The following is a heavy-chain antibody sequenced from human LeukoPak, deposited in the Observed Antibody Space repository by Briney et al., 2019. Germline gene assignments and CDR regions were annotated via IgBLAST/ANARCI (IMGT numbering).Heavy chain of an antibody. Sequence: PSETLSLTCTVSGYSISSGYYWGWIRQPPGKGLEWIGSIYHSGSTYYNPSLKSRVTISVDTSKNQFSLKLSSVTAADTAVYYCARRRPSRYYFDYWGQGTLVTVSS. CDR2: IYHSGST. J-gene: IGHJ4*02. CDR1: GYSISSGYY. V-gene: IGHV4-38-2*02. CDR3: ARRRPSRYYFDY.